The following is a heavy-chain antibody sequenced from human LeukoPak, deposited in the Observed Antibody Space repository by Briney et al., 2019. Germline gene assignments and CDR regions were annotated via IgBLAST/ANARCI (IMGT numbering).Heavy chain of an antibody. CDR3: AGVRYNWNLDPYNWFDP. J-gene: IGHJ5*02. D-gene: IGHD1-20*01. Sequence: SETLSLTCTVSGGSISSGGYYWSWIRQHPGKGLEWIGYIYYSGSTYYNPSLKSRVTISVDTSKNQFSLKLSSVTAADTAVYYCAGVRYNWNLDPYNWFDPWGQGILVTVSS. CDR1: GGSISSGGYY. V-gene: IGHV4-31*03. CDR2: IYYSGST.